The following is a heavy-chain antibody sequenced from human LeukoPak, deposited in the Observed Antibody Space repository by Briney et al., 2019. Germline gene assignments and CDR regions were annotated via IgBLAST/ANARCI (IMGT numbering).Heavy chain of an antibody. CDR1: GYTFTSYG. CDR2: ISAYNGNT. CDR3: ALEGGKSWDYYDSSGYSLMTGFDP. J-gene: IGHJ5*02. Sequence: GASVKVSCKASGYTFTSYGISWVRQAPGQGLEWMGWISAYNGNTNYAQKLQGRVTMTTDTSTSTAYMELSSLRSEDTAVYYCALEGGKSWDYYDSSGYSLMTGFDPWGQGTLVTVSS. V-gene: IGHV1-18*01. D-gene: IGHD3-22*01.